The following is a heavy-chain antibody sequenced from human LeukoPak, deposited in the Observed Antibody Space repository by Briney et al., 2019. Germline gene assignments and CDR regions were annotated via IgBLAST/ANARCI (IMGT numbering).Heavy chain of an antibody. V-gene: IGHV4-30-2*01. J-gene: IGHJ4*02. D-gene: IGHD2-2*02. CDR1: GGSISSGGYY. CDR3: ARVGPLQKLVVVPAAIPLKLGNYRWFFDY. Sequence: SQTLSLTCTVSGGSISSGGYYWSWIRQPPGKGLEWIGYIYHSGSTYYNPSLKSRVTISVDRSKNQFSLKLSSVTAADTAVYYCARVGPLQKLVVVPAAIPLKLGNYRWFFDYWGQGTLVTVSS. CDR2: IYHSGST.